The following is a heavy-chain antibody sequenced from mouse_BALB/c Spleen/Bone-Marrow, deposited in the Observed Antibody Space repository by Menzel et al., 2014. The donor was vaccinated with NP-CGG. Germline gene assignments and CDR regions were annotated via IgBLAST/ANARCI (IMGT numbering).Heavy chain of an antibody. CDR2: ILPGSGST. CDR1: GYTFSSYW. Sequence: VQLVESGTELMKPGASVKISCKATGYTFSSYWIEWVNQRPGHGLEWIGEILPGSGSTNYNEKLKGKATFTADTSSNTAYMQLSSLTSEDSAVYYCARRGHGFAWFAYWGQGTLVTVSA. V-gene: IGHV1-9*01. J-gene: IGHJ3*01. D-gene: IGHD1-2*01. CDR3: ARRGHGFAWFAY.